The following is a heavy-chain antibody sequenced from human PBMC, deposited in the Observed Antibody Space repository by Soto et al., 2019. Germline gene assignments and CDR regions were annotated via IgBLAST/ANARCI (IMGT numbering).Heavy chain of an antibody. V-gene: IGHV1-46*01. Sequence: QVQLVQSWAEVKKPGASGKISCKASGYTFIHYYIHWVRQAPGQELESMAIINPNGGSTNYAQKFEGGVSVTRDTATTTVYMELNSLESDDTAVYFCERSLLQGDFWGQGTVVTVSS. CDR3: ERSLLQGDF. D-gene: IGHD2-21*01. CDR1: GYTFIHYY. CDR2: INPNGGST. J-gene: IGHJ4*02.